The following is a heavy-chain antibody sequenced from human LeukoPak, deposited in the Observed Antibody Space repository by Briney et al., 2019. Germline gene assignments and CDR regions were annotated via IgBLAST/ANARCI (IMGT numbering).Heavy chain of an antibody. CDR1: GFTFSSYT. CDR3: ARGDSSSWYPLLDYGMDV. J-gene: IGHJ6*02. Sequence: GGSLRLSCAASGFTFSSYTMNWVRQAPGKGLEWVSSISSDSNYIYYVDSVKGRFTISRDNAWNSLYLQMNSLRAEDTAVYYCARGDSSSWYPLLDYGMDVWGQGTTVTVSS. D-gene: IGHD6-13*01. V-gene: IGHV3-21*01. CDR2: ISSDSNYI.